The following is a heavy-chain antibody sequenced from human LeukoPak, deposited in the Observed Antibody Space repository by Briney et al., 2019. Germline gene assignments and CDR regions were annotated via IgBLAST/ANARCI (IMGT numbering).Heavy chain of an antibody. Sequence: PSETLSLTCAVYGGSFSGYYWSWIRQPPGKGLEWIGEINHSGSTNYNPSLKSRVTISVDTSKNQFSLKLSSVTAADTAVYYCARSYSGYDIRHYYYYYMDVWGKGTTVTVSS. CDR3: ARSYSGYDIRHYYYYYMDV. V-gene: IGHV4-34*01. CDR1: GGSFSGYY. D-gene: IGHD5-12*01. CDR2: INHSGST. J-gene: IGHJ6*03.